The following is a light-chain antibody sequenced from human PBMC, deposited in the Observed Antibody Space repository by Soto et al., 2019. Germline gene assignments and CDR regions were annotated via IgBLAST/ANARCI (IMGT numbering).Light chain of an antibody. V-gene: IGLV2-14*01. Sequence: QSALTQPASVSGSPGQSITISCTGTSSDVGGYNYVSWYQQHPGKAPKLMIYEVRNRPSGVSNRFSGSKSGNTASLTISGLQAEDEADYYCSPYTSTNALNWVFGGGTKLTVL. CDR2: EVR. CDR1: SSDVGGYNY. CDR3: SPYTSTNALNWV. J-gene: IGLJ3*02.